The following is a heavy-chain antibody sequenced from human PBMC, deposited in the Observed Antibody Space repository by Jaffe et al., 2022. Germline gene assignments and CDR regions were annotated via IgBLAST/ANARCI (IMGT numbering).Heavy chain of an antibody. V-gene: IGHV4-59*01. CDR2: IYYSGST. D-gene: IGHD3-9*01. CDR1: GGSISSYY. J-gene: IGHJ5*02. Sequence: QVQLQESGPGLVKPSETLSLTCTVSGGSISSYYWSWIRQPPGKGLEWIGYIYYSGSTNYNPSLKSRVTISVDTSKNQFSLKLSSVTAADTAVYYCARGHYDIPVGPWGQGTLVTVSS. CDR3: ARGHYDIPVGP.